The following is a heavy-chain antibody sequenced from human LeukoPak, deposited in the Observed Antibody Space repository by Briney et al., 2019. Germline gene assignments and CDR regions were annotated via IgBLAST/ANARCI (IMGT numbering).Heavy chain of an antibody. Sequence: NPSETLSLTCTVSGGSISSGGYYWSWIRQPPGKGLEWIGYIYHSGSTYYNPSLKSRVTISVDTSKNQFSLKLSSVTAADTAVYYCARDGYNWNGNWFDPWGQGTLVTVSS. D-gene: IGHD1-20*01. J-gene: IGHJ5*02. V-gene: IGHV4-30-2*01. CDR3: ARDGYNWNGNWFDP. CDR1: GGSISSGGYY. CDR2: IYHSGST.